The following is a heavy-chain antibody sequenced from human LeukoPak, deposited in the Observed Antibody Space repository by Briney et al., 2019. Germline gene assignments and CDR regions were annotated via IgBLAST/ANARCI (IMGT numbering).Heavy chain of an antibody. CDR1: GYTFTSYD. J-gene: IGHJ4*02. Sequence: VASVTVSCTASGYTFTSYDINWVRQAPGQGLEWMGWMNPNSGNTGYAQKFQGRVTMTRNTSISTAYMELSSLRSEDTAVYYCARGHTMIVVDPFDYWGQGTLVTVSS. D-gene: IGHD3-22*01. CDR2: MNPNSGNT. CDR3: ARGHTMIVVDPFDY. V-gene: IGHV1-8*01.